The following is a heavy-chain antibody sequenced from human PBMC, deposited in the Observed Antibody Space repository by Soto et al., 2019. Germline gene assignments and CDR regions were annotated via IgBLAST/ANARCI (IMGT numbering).Heavy chain of an antibody. CDR3: ARGRGVRGDYYYYYYMDV. V-gene: IGHV3-7*01. D-gene: IGHD3-10*01. J-gene: IGHJ6*03. Sequence: GGSLRLSCAASGFTFSSYWMSWVRQAPGKGLEWVANIKQDGSEKYYVDSVKGRFTISRDNAKNSLYLQMNSLRAEDTAVYYCARGRGVRGDYYYYYYMDVWGKGTTVTVS. CDR2: IKQDGSEK. CDR1: GFTFSSYW.